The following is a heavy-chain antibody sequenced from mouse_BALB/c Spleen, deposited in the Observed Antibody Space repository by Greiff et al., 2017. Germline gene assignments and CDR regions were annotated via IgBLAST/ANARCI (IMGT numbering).Heavy chain of an antibody. CDR1: GYTFSSYW. CDR3: ARESTTVVFDY. Sequence: QVQLQQSGAELMKPGASVKISCKATGYTFSSYWIEWVKQRPGHGLEWIGEILPGSGSTNYNEKFKGKATFTADTSSNTAYMQLSSLTSEDSAVYYCARESTTVVFDYWGQGTTLTVSS. D-gene: IGHD1-1*01. CDR2: ILPGSGST. J-gene: IGHJ2*01. V-gene: IGHV1-9*01.